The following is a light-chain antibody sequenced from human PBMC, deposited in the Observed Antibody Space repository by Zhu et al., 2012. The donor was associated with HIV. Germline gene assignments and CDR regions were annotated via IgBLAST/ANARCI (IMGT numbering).Light chain of an antibody. CDR2: DES. CDR1: QSIDRF. V-gene: IGKV3-11*01. CDR3: QQRRNWPLT. J-gene: IGKJ4*01. Sequence: IVLTQSPATLSLSPGERATLSCRASQSIDRFLAWYQQKPGQAPRLLIYDESKRATGIPARFSGSGSGTDFTLTISSLESEDFALYYCQQRRNWPLTFGGGTKVEI.